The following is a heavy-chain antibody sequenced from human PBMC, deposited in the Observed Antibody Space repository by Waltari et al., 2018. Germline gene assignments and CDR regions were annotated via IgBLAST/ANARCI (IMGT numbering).Heavy chain of an antibody. Sequence: QLQLQESGPGLVKPSETLSLTCTVSGGSISSSSYYWGWIRQPPGTGLEWIGSIYYSGSTYYNPSLKSRVTISVDTSKNQFSLKLSSVTAADTAVYYCARVGRVVVPAAMFYYFDYWGQGTLVTVSS. CDR3: ARVGRVVVPAAMFYYFDY. CDR2: IYYSGST. J-gene: IGHJ4*02. D-gene: IGHD2-2*01. CDR1: GGSISSSSYY. V-gene: IGHV4-39*07.